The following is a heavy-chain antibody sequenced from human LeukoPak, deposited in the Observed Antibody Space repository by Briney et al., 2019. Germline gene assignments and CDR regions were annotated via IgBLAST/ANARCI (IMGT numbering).Heavy chain of an antibody. J-gene: IGHJ4*02. CDR3: ARGQYRRDY. Sequence: SETLSLTCAVYGGXFSGHYCNWIRQPPGKGLEWIGQINHSGTAKYNPSLKSRATISVDTSKNQFSLNLNSVTAADTAVYYCARGQYRRDYWGQGTLVTVSS. CDR1: GGXFSGHY. V-gene: IGHV4-34*01. D-gene: IGHD5-18*01. CDR2: INHSGTA.